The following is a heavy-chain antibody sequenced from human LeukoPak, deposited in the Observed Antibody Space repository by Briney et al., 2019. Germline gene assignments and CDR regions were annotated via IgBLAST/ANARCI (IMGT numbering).Heavy chain of an antibody. D-gene: IGHD1/OR15-1a*01. J-gene: IGHJ4*02. CDR3: ARNMGRLGRYFDY. CDR2: IYYSGST. Sequence: SGTLTFTCTVSGGSITSYYWSWIRQPPGKGLEWIGYIYYSGSTNYNPSLRSRVTISVDTSKNQCSLNLSSVTAADTAVYYCARNMGRLGRYFDYWGQGTLVTVSS. CDR1: GGSITSYY. V-gene: IGHV4-59*01.